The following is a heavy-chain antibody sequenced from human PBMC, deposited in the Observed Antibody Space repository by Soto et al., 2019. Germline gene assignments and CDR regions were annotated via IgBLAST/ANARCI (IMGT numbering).Heavy chain of an antibody. V-gene: IGHV3-21*01. D-gene: IGHD6-13*01. J-gene: IGHJ4*02. CDR3: ARDAASSLDH. Sequence: EVQLVESGGGLVKPGGSLRLSRAASGFTFKLYTMHWVRQAPGKGLEWVSFCTPSSSSISYADSVEGRFTISRDNARNSLYLQIHNLRAEDTAVYYCARDAASSLDHWGQGTLVTVSS. CDR2: CTPSSSSI. CDR1: GFTFKLYT.